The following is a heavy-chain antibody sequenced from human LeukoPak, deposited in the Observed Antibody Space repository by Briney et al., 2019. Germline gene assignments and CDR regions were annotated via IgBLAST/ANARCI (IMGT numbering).Heavy chain of an antibody. V-gene: IGHV1-2*02. D-gene: IGHD3-16*01. CDR3: ARAIMITPFLFDF. CDR1: GYTFTGYF. J-gene: IGHJ4*02. CDR2: VNPNSGGT. Sequence: ASVKVSCKASGYTFTGYFMHWVRQAPGQGLEWMGSVNPNSGGTDYAQKFQGRVTMSRDTSISTAYMELSSLRSDDTAVYYCARAIMITPFLFDFWGPGTLVTVSS.